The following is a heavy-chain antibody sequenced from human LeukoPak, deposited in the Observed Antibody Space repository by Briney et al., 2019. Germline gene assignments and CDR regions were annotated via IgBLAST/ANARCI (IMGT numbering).Heavy chain of an antibody. CDR3: ARENYGSGSYLYYYYYMDV. CDR1: GFTFSSYE. CDR2: ISSSGSTI. D-gene: IGHD3-10*01. J-gene: IGHJ6*03. Sequence: GGSLRLSCAASGFTFSSYEMHWVRQAPGKGLEWVSYISSSGSTIYYADSVKGRFTISRDNAKNSLYLQMNSLRAEDTAVYYCARENYGSGSYLYYYYYMDVWGKGTTVTISS. V-gene: IGHV3-48*03.